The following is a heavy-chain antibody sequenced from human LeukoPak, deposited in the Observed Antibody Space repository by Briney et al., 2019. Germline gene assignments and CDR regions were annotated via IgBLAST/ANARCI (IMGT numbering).Heavy chain of an antibody. V-gene: IGHV3-53*01. CDR3: AKRSRDGYNSPFDY. Sequence: GGSLRLSCAASGFTVSSNYMSWVRQAPGKGLEWVSVIYSGGSTYYADSVKGRFTISRDNSKNTLYLQMNSLRAEDTAVYYCAKRSRDGYNSPFDYWGQGTLVTVSS. CDR2: IYSGGST. CDR1: GFTVSSNY. J-gene: IGHJ4*02. D-gene: IGHD5-24*01.